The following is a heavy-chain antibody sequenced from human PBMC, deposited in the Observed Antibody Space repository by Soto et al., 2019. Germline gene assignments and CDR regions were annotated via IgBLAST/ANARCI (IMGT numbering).Heavy chain of an antibody. CDR3: ARDLSAVAGTQAFAI. V-gene: IGHV1-69*08. CDR2: IVPLLGTT. J-gene: IGHJ3*02. Sequence: QVQLVQSGAEVGKPGSSVKVSCKASGDSFSSYTLSWMRQAPGHGLEWMGRIVPLLGTTNYTQKFQGTVTYTADKSTRTVYMELRSLRSEDTALYYCARDLSAVAGTQAFAIGGQGTTVIVSS. CDR1: GDSFSSYT. D-gene: IGHD6-19*01.